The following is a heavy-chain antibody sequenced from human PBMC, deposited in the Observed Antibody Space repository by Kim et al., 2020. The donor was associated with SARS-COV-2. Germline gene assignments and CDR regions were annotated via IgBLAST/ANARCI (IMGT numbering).Heavy chain of an antibody. D-gene: IGHD5-12*01. V-gene: IGHV4-39*01. J-gene: IGHJ3*02. CDR3: ARLDYSGYKPDAFDI. Sequence: PALRGRVTISVDTSKNQFSLKLSSVTAADTAVYYCARLDYSGYKPDAFDIWGQGTMVTVSS.